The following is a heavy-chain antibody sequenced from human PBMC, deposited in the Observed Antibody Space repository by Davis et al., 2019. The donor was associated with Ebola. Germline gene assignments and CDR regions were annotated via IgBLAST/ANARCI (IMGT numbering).Heavy chain of an antibody. J-gene: IGHJ3*02. CDR2: INPHNGNT. CDR3: ARVKYSSSWYGRDAFDI. D-gene: IGHD6-13*01. V-gene: IGHV1-18*04. Sequence: AASVKVSCKASGYTFTSYGITWVRQAPGQGLEWMGWINPHNGNTNYAQNVQGRVIMTSDTATTTAYMEVGSLRSDDTAVYYCARVKYSSSWYGRDAFDIWGQGTMVTVSS. CDR1: GYTFTSYG.